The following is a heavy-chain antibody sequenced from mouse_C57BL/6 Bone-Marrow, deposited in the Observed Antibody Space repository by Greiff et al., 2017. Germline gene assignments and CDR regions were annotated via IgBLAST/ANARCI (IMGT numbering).Heavy chain of an antibody. V-gene: IGHV1-55*01. J-gene: IGHJ2*01. D-gene: IGHD1-1*01. CDR3: ARRGYYGSSRFDY. Sequence: VQLQQPGAELVKPGASVKMSCKASGYTFTSYWITWVKQRPGQGLEWIGDIYPGSGSTNYNEKFKSKATLTVDNSSSTAYMQLSSLTSEDSAVYYCARRGYYGSSRFDYWGQGTTLTVSS. CDR1: GYTFTSYW. CDR2: IYPGSGST.